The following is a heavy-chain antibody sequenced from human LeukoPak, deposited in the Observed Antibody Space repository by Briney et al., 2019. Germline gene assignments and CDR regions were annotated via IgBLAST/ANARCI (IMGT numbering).Heavy chain of an antibody. CDR3: ARYGSGSYFHYYYGMDV. CDR1: GFTFSSYA. V-gene: IGHV3-23*01. D-gene: IGHD3-10*01. J-gene: IGHJ6*02. Sequence: GGSLRLSCAASGFTFSSYAMSWVRQAPGKGLEWVSAISGSGGSTYYADSVKGRFTISRDNSKNTLYLQMNSLRAEDTAVYYCARYGSGSYFHYYYGMDVWGQGTTVTVSS. CDR2: ISGSGGST.